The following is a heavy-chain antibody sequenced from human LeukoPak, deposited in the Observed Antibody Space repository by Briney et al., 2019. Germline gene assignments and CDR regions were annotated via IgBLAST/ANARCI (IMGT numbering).Heavy chain of an antibody. V-gene: IGHV1-2*02. Sequence: ASVKVSCKASGYTFTGYHMHWVRQAPGQGLEWMGWINPNSGGTNYAQKFQGRVTMTRDTSISTAYMELSRLRSDDTAVYYCARARQWLLLPEDAFDIWGQGTMVTVSS. D-gene: IGHD3-22*01. CDR2: INPNSGGT. CDR1: GYTFTGYH. CDR3: ARARQWLLLPEDAFDI. J-gene: IGHJ3*02.